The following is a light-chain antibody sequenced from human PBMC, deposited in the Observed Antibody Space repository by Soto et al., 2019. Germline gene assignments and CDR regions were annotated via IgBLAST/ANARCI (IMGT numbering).Light chain of an antibody. CDR3: QQYDNLPPFT. V-gene: IGKV1-33*01. CDR2: DAS. Sequence: DIQMTQSPSSLSASVGDRVTITCQASQDISNYLNWYQQKPGKAPKRLIYDASNLETGVPSRFSGSGSGTEFTFTISSLQPEDIATYYCQQYDNLPPFTFGPGTKVDIK. CDR1: QDISNY. J-gene: IGKJ3*01.